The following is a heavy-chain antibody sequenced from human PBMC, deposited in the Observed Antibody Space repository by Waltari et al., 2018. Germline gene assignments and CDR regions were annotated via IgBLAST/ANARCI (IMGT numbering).Heavy chain of an antibody. CDR2: ITTNTGNP. V-gene: IGHV7-4-1*02. D-gene: IGHD2-2*01. CDR1: GYTFTDYA. J-gene: IGHJ5*02. CDR3: AREVVPPHTIVVNWFDP. Sequence: QVQLAQSGSELKKPGASGKISCKASGYTFTDYAIIWGRQAPGQGLELMGWITTNTGNPTYAQGFTGRFVFSLDTSVSTAYLQITSLKTEDSAVYYCAREVVPPHTIVVNWFDPWGQGTLVTVSS.